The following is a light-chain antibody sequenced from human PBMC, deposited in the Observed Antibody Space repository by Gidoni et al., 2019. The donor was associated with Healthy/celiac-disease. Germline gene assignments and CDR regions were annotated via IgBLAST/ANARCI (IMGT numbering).Light chain of an antibody. CDR3: QQLNSYPLT. CDR1: QGISSY. V-gene: IGKV1-9*01. Sequence: DIQLTPSPSFLSASVGDRVTITCRASQGISSYLALYQQKPGKAPKLLIYAASTLQSGVPSRFSGSGSGTEFTLTISSLQPEDFATYYCQQLNSYPLTFGGGTKVEIK. CDR2: AAS. J-gene: IGKJ4*01.